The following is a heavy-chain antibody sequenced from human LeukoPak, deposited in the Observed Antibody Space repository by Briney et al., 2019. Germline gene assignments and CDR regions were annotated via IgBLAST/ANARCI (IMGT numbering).Heavy chain of an antibody. CDR3: ARDRDCSRASCFNAFDV. V-gene: IGHV3-30*04. J-gene: IGHJ3*01. CDR2: ISHDGNDQ. Sequence: GRSLRLSCAASGFTFSTYEMHWVRQAPGKGLEWVAVISHDGNDQYYADSVKGRFTISRDNSKNALYLQMNSLRLEDTAVYYCARDRDCSRASCFNAFDVWGQGTMAIVTS. CDR1: GFTFSTYE. D-gene: IGHD2-2*01.